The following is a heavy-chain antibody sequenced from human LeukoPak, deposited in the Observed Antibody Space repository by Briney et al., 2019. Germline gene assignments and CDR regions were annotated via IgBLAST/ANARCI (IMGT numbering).Heavy chain of an antibody. V-gene: IGHV3-21*01. Sequence: PGGSLRLSCAASGFTFSSYSMNWVRQAPGKGLEWVSSISSSSSYIYYADSVKGRFTISRDNAKNSLYLQMNSLRAEDTAVYYCARDNYYGSGYEYFQHWGQGTLVTVCS. CDR3: ARDNYYGSGYEYFQH. J-gene: IGHJ1*01. D-gene: IGHD3-10*01. CDR1: GFTFSSYS. CDR2: ISSSSSYI.